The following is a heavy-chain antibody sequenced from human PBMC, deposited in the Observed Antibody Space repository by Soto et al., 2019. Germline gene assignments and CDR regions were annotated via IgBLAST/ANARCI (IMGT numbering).Heavy chain of an antibody. Sequence: GASVKVSCTASGYTFTSYYMHWVRQAPGQGLEWMGVINPSGGSTSYAQKFQGRVTMTRDTSTSTVYMELSSLRSEDTAVYYCARERPHDITIFGVGYYFDYWGQGTLVTVSS. J-gene: IGHJ4*02. CDR1: GYTFTSYY. CDR2: INPSGGST. V-gene: IGHV1-46*03. CDR3: ARERPHDITIFGVGYYFDY. D-gene: IGHD3-3*01.